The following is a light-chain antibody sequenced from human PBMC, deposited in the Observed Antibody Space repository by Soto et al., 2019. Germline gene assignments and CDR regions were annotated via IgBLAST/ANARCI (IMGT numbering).Light chain of an antibody. CDR2: DAS. V-gene: IGKV1-13*02. Sequence: AIQLTQSPSSLSASVGDRVIITCRASQGVGRALAWYQQKPGKSPKLLIYDASILETGAPARFSGSGSGTDFTLTISTLQPEDFATNYCQQFNGDPSFGQGTRLDIK. J-gene: IGKJ5*01. CDR1: QGVGRA. CDR3: QQFNGDPS.